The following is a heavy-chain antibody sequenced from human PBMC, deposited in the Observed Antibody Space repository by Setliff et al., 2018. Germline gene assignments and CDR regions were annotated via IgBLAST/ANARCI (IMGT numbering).Heavy chain of an antibody. J-gene: IGHJ4*02. Sequence: ASVKVSCKTSEYTFNSYGYSWVRQAPGQGLEWMGWISAYNGNTKFVQKFQGRVAMTTDTSTSTAFMELRSLRPDDTAFYYCGRVDAELILGNYIDYWGQGTLVTVSS. V-gene: IGHV1-18*01. D-gene: IGHD2-15*01. CDR2: ISAYNGNT. CDR1: EYTFNSYG. CDR3: GRVDAELILGNYIDY.